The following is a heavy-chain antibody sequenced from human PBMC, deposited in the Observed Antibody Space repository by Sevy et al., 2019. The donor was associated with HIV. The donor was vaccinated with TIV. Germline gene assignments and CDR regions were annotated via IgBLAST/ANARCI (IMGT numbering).Heavy chain of an antibody. Sequence: WGSLRLSCAASGFTFSRYWMHWVRQAPGKGLVWVSRINNDGSGTIYADSVKGRFTISRDNAKNTLYLQMHSLRAEDTAVYYCARGGIEHAHAFDIWGQGTLVTVSS. CDR3: ARGGIEHAHAFDI. J-gene: IGHJ3*02. CDR2: INNDGSGT. CDR1: GFTFSRYW. D-gene: IGHD2-15*01. V-gene: IGHV3-74*01.